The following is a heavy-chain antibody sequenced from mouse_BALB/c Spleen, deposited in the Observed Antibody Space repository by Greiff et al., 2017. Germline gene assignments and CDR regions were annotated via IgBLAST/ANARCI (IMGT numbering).Heavy chain of an antibody. Sequence: EVQRVESGGGLVKPGGSLKLSCAASGFTFSSYAMSWVRQSPEKRLEWVAEISSGGSYTYYPDTVTGRFTISRDNAKNTLYLEMSSLRSEDTAMYYCARVEDGNYPFVYWGQGTTLTVSS. CDR3: ARVEDGNYPFVY. V-gene: IGHV5-9-4*01. CDR2: ISSGGSYT. J-gene: IGHJ2*01. D-gene: IGHD2-1*01. CDR1: GFTFSSYA.